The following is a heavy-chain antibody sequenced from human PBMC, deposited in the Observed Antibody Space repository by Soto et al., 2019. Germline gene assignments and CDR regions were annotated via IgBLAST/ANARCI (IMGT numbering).Heavy chain of an antibody. CDR3: ASSSRVLLDY. CDR1: GGTFSSYS. V-gene: IGHV1-69*02. Sequence: QVQLVQSGAEVKKPGSSVKVSCKASGGTFSSYSNSWVRQAPGQGLEWMGRIIPILGIANYAQKFQGRVTITADKSTSTAYMELSSLRSEDTAVYYCASSSRVLLDYWGQGTLVTVSS. D-gene: IGHD3-10*01. J-gene: IGHJ4*02. CDR2: IIPILGIA.